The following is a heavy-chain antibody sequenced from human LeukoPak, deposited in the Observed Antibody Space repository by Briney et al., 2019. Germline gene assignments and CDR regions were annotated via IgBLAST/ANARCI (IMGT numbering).Heavy chain of an antibody. CDR2: ISPNSGAT. D-gene: IGHD2/OR15-2a*01. J-gene: IGHJ5*02. V-gene: IGHV1-2*02. CDR3: ARSIDEIDNWFDP. Sequence: ASVKVSCKASGYTFTTYNINWVRQAPGQGLEWMGWISPNSGATNYAQKFQGRVTMTRDTSISTAYMELSRLRSDDTAVYYCARSIDEIDNWFDPWGQGTLVTVSS. CDR1: GYTFTTYN.